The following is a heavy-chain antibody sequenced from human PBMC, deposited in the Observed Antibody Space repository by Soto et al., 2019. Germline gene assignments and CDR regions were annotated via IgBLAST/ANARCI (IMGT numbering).Heavy chain of an antibody. Sequence: EVQLLESGGGLVQPGGSLRLSCAASGFTFSSYAMNWVRQAPEKGLAWVSAIVGSGGNTYYADSVKGRFTISRDNSKNTLYLRMNSLRAEDTAVYYCAKITGPYYYYNYMDVWGEGTTVTVSS. CDR3: AKITGPYYYYNYMDV. J-gene: IGHJ6*03. CDR1: GFTFSSYA. V-gene: IGHV3-23*01. CDR2: IVGSGGNT.